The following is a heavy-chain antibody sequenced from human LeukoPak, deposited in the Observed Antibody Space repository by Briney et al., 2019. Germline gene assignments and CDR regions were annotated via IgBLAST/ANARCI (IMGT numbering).Heavy chain of an antibody. Sequence: PGGSLRLSCAASGFTFSNAWMSWVRQAPGKGLEWVGRIKSKTDGGTTDYAAPVKGRFTISRDDSKNTLYLQMNSLKTEDTAVYYCTTEKTYYYDSSGYYSNWFDPWGQGTLVTVSS. V-gene: IGHV3-15*01. D-gene: IGHD3-22*01. CDR3: TTEKTYYYDSSGYYSNWFDP. CDR1: GFTFSNAW. CDR2: IKSKTDGGTT. J-gene: IGHJ5*02.